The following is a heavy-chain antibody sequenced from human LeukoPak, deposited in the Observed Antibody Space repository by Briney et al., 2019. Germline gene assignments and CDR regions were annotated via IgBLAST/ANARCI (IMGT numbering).Heavy chain of an antibody. V-gene: IGHV1-2*02. J-gene: IGHJ5*02. D-gene: IGHD6-13*01. CDR1: GYTFTAYY. CDR2: INPNSGGT. CDR3: AREAAAGSENWFDP. Sequence: GASVKVSCKTSGYTFTAYYMHWVRQAPGQGLEWMGWINPNSGGTNYAQKFQGRVTMTRDTSISTAYMELSRLRSDDTAVYYCAREAAAGSENWFDPWGQGTLVTVSS.